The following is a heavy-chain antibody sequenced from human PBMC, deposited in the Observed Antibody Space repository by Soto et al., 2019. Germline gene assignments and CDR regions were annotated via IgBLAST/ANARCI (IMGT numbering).Heavy chain of an antibody. CDR3: ARTYDGSGPNSGGYAFDI. V-gene: IGHV4-59*01. Sequence: PSETLSLTCTVSGGSISSYYWSWIRQHPGKGLEWIGYIYYSGSTYYNPSLKSRVSISLDTSKNQFSLKLSSVTAADTAVYYCARTYDGSGPNSGGYAFDIWGQGTMVTVSS. CDR2: IYYSGST. J-gene: IGHJ3*02. CDR1: GGSISSYY. D-gene: IGHD3-22*01.